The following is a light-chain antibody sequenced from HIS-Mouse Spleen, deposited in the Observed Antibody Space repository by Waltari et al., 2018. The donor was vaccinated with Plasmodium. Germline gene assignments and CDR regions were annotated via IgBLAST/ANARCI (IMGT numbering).Light chain of an antibody. CDR2: YNSDSDK. CDR1: SAITVGSYN. V-gene: IGLV5-37*01. CDR3: MIWPSNASGV. J-gene: IGLJ3*02. Sequence: QPVLTQPPSSSASPGESARLTCTLPSAITVGSYNIYWSQQTPGSPPRYLLYYNSDSDKGQGSGVPSRFSGSKDASANTGILLISGLQSEDEADYYCMIWPSNASGVFGGGTKLTVL.